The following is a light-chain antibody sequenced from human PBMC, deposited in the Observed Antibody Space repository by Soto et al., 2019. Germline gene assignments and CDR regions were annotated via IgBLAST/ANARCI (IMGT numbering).Light chain of an antibody. J-gene: IGKJ1*01. V-gene: IGKV1-5*01. CDR1: QSISSW. CDR2: DAS. CDR3: QQYNSYSPAT. Sequence: DIQMTQSPSTLSASVGDRVTITCRASQSISSWLAWYQQKPGKAPKLLIYDASSLESGVPSRFSGSESGTEFTLTISSLQPDDFATYYCQQYNSYSPATFGQGTKVEMK.